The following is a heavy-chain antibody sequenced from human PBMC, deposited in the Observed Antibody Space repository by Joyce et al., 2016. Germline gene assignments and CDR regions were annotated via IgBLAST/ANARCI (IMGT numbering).Heavy chain of an antibody. CDR1: GFTVSSNY. CDR2: IYSGGSGGST. CDR3: ARSLAYDYGDYIFNY. Sequence: EVQLVASGGGLIQPGGSLRLSCAASGFTVSSNYMSWVRQAPGKGLEWVSIIYSGGSGGSTYYADSVKGRFTISRDNSKNTLYLQMNSLRAEDTAVYYCARSLAYDYGDYIFNYWGQGTLVTVSS. D-gene: IGHD4-17*01. V-gene: IGHV3-53*01. J-gene: IGHJ4*02.